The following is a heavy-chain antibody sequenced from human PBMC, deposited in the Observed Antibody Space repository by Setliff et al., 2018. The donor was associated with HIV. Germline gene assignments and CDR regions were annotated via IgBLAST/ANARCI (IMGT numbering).Heavy chain of an antibody. Sequence: GGSLRLSCAASGFTFSSYSMNWVRQAPGKGLEWLCYISSSGTTTYYGDSVKGRFTISRDNAKNSVHLQMNSLRVEDTAVYFCAAQGVLWGQGTQVTVSS. V-gene: IGHV3-48*04. CDR3: AAQGVL. CDR2: ISSSGTTT. CDR1: GFTFSSYS. J-gene: IGHJ4*02.